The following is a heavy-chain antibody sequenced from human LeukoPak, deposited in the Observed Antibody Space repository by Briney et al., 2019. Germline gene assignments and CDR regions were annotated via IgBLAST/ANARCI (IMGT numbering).Heavy chain of an antibody. J-gene: IGHJ4*02. V-gene: IGHV4-34*01. CDR1: GGSFSGYY. CDR2: IYHSGST. CDR3: ASGDSGWYAGVDY. Sequence: PSETLSLTCAVYGGSFSGYYWSWIRQPPGKGLEWIGYIYHSGSTYYNPSLKSRVTISVDRSKNQFSLKLSSVTAADTAVYYCASGDSGWYAGVDYWGQGTLVTVSS. D-gene: IGHD6-19*01.